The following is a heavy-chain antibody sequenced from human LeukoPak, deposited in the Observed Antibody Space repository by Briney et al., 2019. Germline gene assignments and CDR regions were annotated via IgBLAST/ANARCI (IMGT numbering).Heavy chain of an antibody. D-gene: IGHD1-26*01. CDR1: GFTFSSYG. CDR3: ARGGLTIAEATTSWYLDY. Sequence: GGSLRLSCAASGFTFSSYGMHWVRQAPGKGLEWVALTWYDGSNKNYADSVKGRFTISRDNSKNTLYLQMNSLRGEDTAVYYCARGGLTIAEATTSWYLDYWGQGTLVTVSS. J-gene: IGHJ4*02. V-gene: IGHV3-33*08. CDR2: TWYDGSNK.